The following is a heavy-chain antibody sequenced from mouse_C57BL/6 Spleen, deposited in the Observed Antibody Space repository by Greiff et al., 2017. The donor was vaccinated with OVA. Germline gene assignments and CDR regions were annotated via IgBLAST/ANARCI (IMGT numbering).Heavy chain of an antibody. Sequence: QVQLKESGPELVKPGASVKISCKASGYAFSSSWMNWVKQRPGKGLECIGRIYPGDGDTNYNGKFKGKATLTADKSSSTAYMQLSSLTSEDSAVYFCAPITTVVATDFDVWGTGTTVTVSS. CDR3: APITTVVATDFDV. CDR2: IYPGDGDT. J-gene: IGHJ1*03. V-gene: IGHV1-82*01. D-gene: IGHD1-1*01. CDR1: GYAFSSSW.